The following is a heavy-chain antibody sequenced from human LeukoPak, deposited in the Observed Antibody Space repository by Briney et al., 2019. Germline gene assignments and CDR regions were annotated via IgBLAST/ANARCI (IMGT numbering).Heavy chain of an antibody. D-gene: IGHD1-26*01. CDR3: ARDREARYFDY. CDR1: GLRFRNYG. J-gene: IGHJ4*02. Sequence: GGSLRLSCVVSGLRFRNYGMHWVRQAPGKGLEWVAVIYYDGSNQYYVDSVKGRFTVSRDNAKNTLYLQMDSLRAEDTAVYYCARDREARYFDYWGQGTLVAVSS. CDR2: IYYDGSNQ. V-gene: IGHV3-33*01.